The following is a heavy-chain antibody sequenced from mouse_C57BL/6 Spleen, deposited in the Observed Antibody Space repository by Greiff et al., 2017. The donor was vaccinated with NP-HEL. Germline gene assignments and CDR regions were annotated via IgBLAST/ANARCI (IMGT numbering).Heavy chain of an antibody. D-gene: IGHD1-1*01. J-gene: IGHJ2*01. Sequence: EVMLVESGGGLVKPGGSLKLSCAASGFTFSDYGMHWVRQAPEKGLEWVAYISSGSSTIYYADTVKGRFTISRDNAKNTLFLQMTSLRSEDTAMYYCARPYYYGSSYYFDYWGQGTTLTASS. CDR2: ISSGSSTI. CDR3: ARPYYYGSSYYFDY. CDR1: GFTFSDYG. V-gene: IGHV5-17*01.